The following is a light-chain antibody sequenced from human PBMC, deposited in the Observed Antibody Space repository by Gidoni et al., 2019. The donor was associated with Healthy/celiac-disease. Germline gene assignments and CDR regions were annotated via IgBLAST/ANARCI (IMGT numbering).Light chain of an antibody. V-gene: IGKV3-11*01. J-gene: IGKJ2*01. CDR2: DAS. CDR1: QSVSSY. CDR3: QQRSNSYT. Sequence: ENVLTQSPATLSSSPGERATLSCRASQSVSSYFSWYQQKPGQAPRLLIYDASNRATGVPARFSGSGSGTDFTLTISSLEPEDFAVYYCQQRSNSYTFGQGTKLEIK.